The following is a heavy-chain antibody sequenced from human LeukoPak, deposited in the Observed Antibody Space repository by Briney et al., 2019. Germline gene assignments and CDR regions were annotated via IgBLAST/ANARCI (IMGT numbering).Heavy chain of an antibody. D-gene: IGHD3-3*02. CDR3: ARGIRFYYYGMDV. J-gene: IGHJ6*02. CDR2: ISYDGSNK. V-gene: IGHV3-30-3*01. Sequence: GGSLRLSCAASGFTFSSYWMHWVRQAPGKGLEWVAVISYDGSNKYYADSVKGRFTISRDNSKNTLYLQMNSLRAEDTAVYYCARGIRFYYYGMDVWGQGTTVTVSS. CDR1: GFTFSSYW.